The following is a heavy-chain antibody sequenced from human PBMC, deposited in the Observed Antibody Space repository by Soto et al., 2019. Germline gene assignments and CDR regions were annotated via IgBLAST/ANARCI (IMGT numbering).Heavy chain of an antibody. Sequence: QVQLQESGPGLVKPSETLSLTCTVSGGSISSYYWSWIRQPPGKGLEWIGYIYYSGSTNYNPSLKSRVTISVDTSKNQFSLKLSSVTAADTAVYYCASSDDYGDYADDFDIWGQGTMVTVSS. CDR3: ASSDDYGDYADDFDI. V-gene: IGHV4-59*01. CDR1: GGSISSYY. D-gene: IGHD4-17*01. CDR2: IYYSGST. J-gene: IGHJ3*02.